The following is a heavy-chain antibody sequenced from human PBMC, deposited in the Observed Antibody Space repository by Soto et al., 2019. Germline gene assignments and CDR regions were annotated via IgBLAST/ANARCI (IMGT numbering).Heavy chain of an antibody. V-gene: IGHV1-46*03. CDR2: INPSGGST. D-gene: IGHD1-1*01. CDR3: ATSTGTTSGRGFFDP. J-gene: IGHJ5*02. Sequence: GASVKVSCKASGYTFTSYYMHWVRQAPGQGLEWMGIINPSGGSTSYAQKFQGRVTMTRDTSTSTVYMELSSLRSEDTAVYYCATSTGTTSGRGFFDPWGQGTLVTVSS. CDR1: GYTFTSYY.